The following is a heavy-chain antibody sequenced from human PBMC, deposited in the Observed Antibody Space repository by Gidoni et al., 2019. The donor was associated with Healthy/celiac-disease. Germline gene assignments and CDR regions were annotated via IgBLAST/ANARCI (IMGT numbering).Heavy chain of an antibody. CDR1: GFTFSSYS. CDR3: ASINYYDSSGYDAFDI. V-gene: IGHV3-21*01. D-gene: IGHD3-22*01. J-gene: IGHJ3*02. Sequence: EVQLVESGGGLVKPGGSLRLSCAASGFTFSSYSMNWVRQAPGKGLEWVSSISSSSSYIYYADSVKGRFTISRDNAKNSLYLQMNSLRAEDTAVYYCASINYYDSSGYDAFDIWGQGTMVTVSS. CDR2: ISSSSSYI.